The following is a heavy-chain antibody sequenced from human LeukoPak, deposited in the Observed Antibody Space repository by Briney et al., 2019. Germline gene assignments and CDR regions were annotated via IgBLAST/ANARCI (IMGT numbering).Heavy chain of an antibody. D-gene: IGHD3-22*01. CDR2: IIPIFGTA. Sequence: GASVKVSCKASGGTFISYAISWVGQAPGQGLEWMGRIIPIFGTANYAQKFQGRVTITTDESTSTAYMELSSLRSEDTAVYYCARSPMGDYDSSGYYWGQGTLVTVSS. CDR1: GGTFISYA. CDR3: ARSPMGDYDSSGYY. V-gene: IGHV1-69*05. J-gene: IGHJ4*02.